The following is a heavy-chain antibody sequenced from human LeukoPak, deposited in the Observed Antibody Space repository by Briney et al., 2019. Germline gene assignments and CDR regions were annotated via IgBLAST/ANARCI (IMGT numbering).Heavy chain of an antibody. Sequence: PSETLSLTCTVSGGSISSGSYYWSWIRQPAGKGLEWIGRIYTSGSTNYNPSLKSRVTMSVDTSKNQFSLKLSSVTAADTAVYYCARGPEKDGSGSYYPTSNWFDPWGQGTLVTVSS. V-gene: IGHV4-61*02. CDR2: IYTSGST. J-gene: IGHJ5*02. D-gene: IGHD3-10*01. CDR1: GGSISSGSYY. CDR3: ARGPEKDGSGSYYPTSNWFDP.